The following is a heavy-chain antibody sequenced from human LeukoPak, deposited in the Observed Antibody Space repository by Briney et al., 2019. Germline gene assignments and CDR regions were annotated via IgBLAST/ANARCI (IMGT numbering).Heavy chain of an antibody. V-gene: IGHV4-38-2*02. Sequence: SETLPLTCIVSGYSISSGYYWGWIRQPPGKGLEWIGSIYRSGSTYYNPSLKSRVTISVDTSKNQFSLKLSSVTAADTAVYYCARVPNYMDVWGKGTTVTVSS. CDR1: GYSISSGYY. CDR3: ARVPNYMDV. CDR2: IYRSGST. J-gene: IGHJ6*03. D-gene: IGHD3-10*01.